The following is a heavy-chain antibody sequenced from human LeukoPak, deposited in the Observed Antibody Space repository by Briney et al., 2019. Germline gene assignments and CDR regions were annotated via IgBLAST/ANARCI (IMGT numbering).Heavy chain of an antibody. J-gene: IGHJ4*02. CDR3: AKDGGLWVSAHWGDS. CDR1: GFTFSSYT. CDR2: ITTSDGNT. D-gene: IGHD7-27*01. V-gene: IGHV3-23*01. Sequence: GGSLRLSFATSGFTFSSYTMSWVPQAPGKGLGWVSTITTSDGNTYYADSVKGRFTVSRDNSKNTLFLQMSSLRAEETAVYYCAKDGGLWVSAHWGDSWGRGTLVTVSS.